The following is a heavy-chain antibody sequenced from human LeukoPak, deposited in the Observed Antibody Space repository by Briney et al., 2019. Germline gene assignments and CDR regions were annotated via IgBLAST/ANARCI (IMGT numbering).Heavy chain of an antibody. D-gene: IGHD3-10*01. CDR1: GYTFTDYY. CDR3: ARGEGYSGSGTYYNVYFYYGMDV. J-gene: IGHJ6*02. Sequence: GASVNVSCKASGYTFTDYYMHWVRQAPGQGLEWMGWIGANNGNTNYAQRLQGRVTMTTDTSTTTTYMELRSLRSDDTAVYYCARGEGYSGSGTYYNVYFYYGMDVWGQGTTVTVSS. V-gene: IGHV1-18*04. CDR2: IGANNGNT.